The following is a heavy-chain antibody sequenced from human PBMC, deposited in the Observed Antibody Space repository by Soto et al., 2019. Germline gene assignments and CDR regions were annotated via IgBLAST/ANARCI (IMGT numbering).Heavy chain of an antibody. CDR3: ARTSGDYGLSKYFQH. J-gene: IGHJ1*01. Sequence: QVQLQESGPGLVEPSQTLSLICTVSGGSISSGDYYWSWIRQLPGKGLEWIGYIYYSGTTFHNPSLKSRVSISVDTSKNLFSLKLSSMTAADTAVYYCARTSGDYGLSKYFQHWGQGTLVTGSS. CDR1: GGSISSGDYY. D-gene: IGHD4-17*01. CDR2: IYYSGTT. V-gene: IGHV4-31*03.